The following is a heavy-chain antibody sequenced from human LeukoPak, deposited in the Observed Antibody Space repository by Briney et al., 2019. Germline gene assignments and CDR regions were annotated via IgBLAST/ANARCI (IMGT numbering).Heavy chain of an antibody. V-gene: IGHV3-20*04. D-gene: IGHD3-22*01. CDR1: GFTFDYYG. J-gene: IGHJ4*02. CDR3: ARDHYYDSSDFLDY. CDR2: INWSGGST. Sequence: PGGSLRLSCAASGFTFDYYGLSWVRQAPGKGLEWVSGINWSGGSTDYADSVKGRFTISRDNAKNSLYLQMNSLRAEDTALYYCARDHYYDSSDFLDYWGQGTLVTVSS.